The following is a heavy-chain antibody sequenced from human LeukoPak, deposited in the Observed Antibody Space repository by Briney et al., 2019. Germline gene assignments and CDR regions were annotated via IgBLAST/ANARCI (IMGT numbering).Heavy chain of an antibody. D-gene: IGHD6-19*01. Sequence: PGRSLRLSCAASGFTFSSYAMHWVRQAPGKGLEWVAVISYDGSNKYYADSVKGRFTISRDNSKNTLYLQMNSLRAEDTAVYYCARDWIAVAGTGFDYWGQGTLVTVSS. V-gene: IGHV3-30-3*01. J-gene: IGHJ4*02. CDR2: ISYDGSNK. CDR1: GFTFSSYA. CDR3: ARDWIAVAGTGFDY.